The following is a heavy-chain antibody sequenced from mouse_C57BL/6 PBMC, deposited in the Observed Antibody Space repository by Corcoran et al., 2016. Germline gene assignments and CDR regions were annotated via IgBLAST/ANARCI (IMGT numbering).Heavy chain of an antibody. CDR3: ARSQLGRGYAMDY. CDR1: GFSLSTSGMG. J-gene: IGHJ4*01. D-gene: IGHD4-1*02. Sequence: VTLKESGPGILQSSQTLSLTCSFSGFSLSTSGMGVSWLRQPSGKGLEWLAHIYWDDGKRYNPSLKSRLTISKDNSRNQVFLKITSVDTADNATYYCARSQLGRGYAMDYWGQGTSVTVSS. CDR2: IYWDDGK. V-gene: IGHV8-12*01.